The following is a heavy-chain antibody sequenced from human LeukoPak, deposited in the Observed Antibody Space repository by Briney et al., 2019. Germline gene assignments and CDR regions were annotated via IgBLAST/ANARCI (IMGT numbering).Heavy chain of an antibody. Sequence: GGSLRLSCAASGFTFSSYSMNWVRQAPGKGLEWVSSISSSSSYIYYADSVKGRFTISRDNAKNSLYLQMNSLRAEDTAVYYCARLSRGIFGVVLDTVDLWGRGTLVTVSS. J-gene: IGHJ2*01. CDR2: ISSSSSYI. D-gene: IGHD3-3*01. V-gene: IGHV3-21*01. CDR1: GFTFSSYS. CDR3: ARLSRGIFGVVLDTVDL.